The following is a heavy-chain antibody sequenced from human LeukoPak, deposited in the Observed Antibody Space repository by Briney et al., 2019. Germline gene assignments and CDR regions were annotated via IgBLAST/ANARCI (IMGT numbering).Heavy chain of an antibody. CDR1: GGSFSGHY. J-gene: IGHJ3*02. Sequence: SETLSLTCAVYGGSFSGHYWSWIRQPPGKGLEWIGEIKHSGSTNYNPSLKSRVTISVGTSKNQFSLKLSSVTAADTAVYYCATGGSAGLISAFDIWGQGTMVTVSS. D-gene: IGHD2-15*01. CDR3: ATGGSAGLISAFDI. CDR2: IKHSGST. V-gene: IGHV4-34*01.